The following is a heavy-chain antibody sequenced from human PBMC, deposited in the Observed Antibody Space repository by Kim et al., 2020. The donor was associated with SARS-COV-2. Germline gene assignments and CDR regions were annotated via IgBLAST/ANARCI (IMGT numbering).Heavy chain of an antibody. Sequence: SVKVSCKASGGTFSSYAISWVRQAPGQGLEWMGGIIPIFGTANYAQKFQGRVTITADESTSTAYMELSSLRSEDTAVYYCATLPELGMSLAGGSFDYWGQGTLVTVSS. CDR1: GGTFSSYA. CDR3: ATLPELGMSLAGGSFDY. V-gene: IGHV1-69*13. D-gene: IGHD7-27*01. J-gene: IGHJ4*02. CDR2: IIPIFGTA.